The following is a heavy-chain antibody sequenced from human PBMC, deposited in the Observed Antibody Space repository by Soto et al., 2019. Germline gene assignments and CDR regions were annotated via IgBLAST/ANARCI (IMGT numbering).Heavy chain of an antibody. Sequence: EVQLVESGGGLIQPGGSLRLSCAVSGFTVSSTFMSWVRQAPGKGLEWVSVIFNTGGTYYADSVKGRFTVSRDISKNTVLLKLHRLRAEDTAIYYCARIPPRGEYWGQGTLVAVSS. D-gene: IGHD3-10*01. J-gene: IGHJ4*02. CDR3: ARIPPRGEY. CDR1: GFTVSSTF. CDR2: IFNTGGT. V-gene: IGHV3-53*01.